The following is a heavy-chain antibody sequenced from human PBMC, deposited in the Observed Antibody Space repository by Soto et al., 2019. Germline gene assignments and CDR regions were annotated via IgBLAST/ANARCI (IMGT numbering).Heavy chain of an antibody. CDR1: GGSISSGGYS. Sequence: SETLSLTCAVSGGSISSGGYSWSWIRQPPGKGLEWIGYIYHSVSTYYNPSLKSRVTISVDRSKNQFSLKPSSVTAADTAVYYCARVPGYWGQGTLVTVSS. V-gene: IGHV4-30-2*01. CDR2: IYHSVST. CDR3: ARVPGY. J-gene: IGHJ4*02.